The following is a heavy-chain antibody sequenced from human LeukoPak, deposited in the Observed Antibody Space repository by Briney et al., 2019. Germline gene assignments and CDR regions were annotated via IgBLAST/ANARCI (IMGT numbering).Heavy chain of an antibody. CDR2: IYTSGST. J-gene: IGHJ4*02. CDR3: AREMLEYYYDSSGLDY. D-gene: IGHD3-22*01. Sequence: SETLSLTCTVSGGSISSYYWSWMRQPAGKGLEWIGRIYTSGSTNYNPSLKSRVTMSVDTSKNQFSLKLSSVTAADTAVYYCAREMLEYYYDSSGLDYWGQGTLVTVSS. V-gene: IGHV4-4*07. CDR1: GGSISSYY.